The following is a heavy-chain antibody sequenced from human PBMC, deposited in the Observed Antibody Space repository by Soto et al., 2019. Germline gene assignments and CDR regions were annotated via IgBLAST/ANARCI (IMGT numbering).Heavy chain of an antibody. CDR2: IIPIFGTA. V-gene: IGHV1-69*01. Sequence: QVQLVQSGAEVKKPGSSVKVSCKASGGTFSSYAISWVRQAPGQGLEWMGGIIPIFGTANYAQKFQGRVTITADESTSTAYMERSSLRSEGTAVYYCAREGVDDGYARLGRMDVWGQGTTVTVSS. J-gene: IGHJ6*02. CDR1: GGTFSSYA. CDR3: AREGVDDGYARLGRMDV. D-gene: IGHD5-12*01.